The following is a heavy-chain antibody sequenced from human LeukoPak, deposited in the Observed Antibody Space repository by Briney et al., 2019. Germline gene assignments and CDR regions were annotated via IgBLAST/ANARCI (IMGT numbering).Heavy chain of an antibody. J-gene: IGHJ4*01. CDR2: INHSGSS. Sequence: SETLSLTCAVPNGSFSGYFWSWLRQPPGKGLECIGDINHSGSSHYNPSLKNRAVMSIDTSKNEFSLRLTSVTAADTAVYYCARGRGYNWDQIYFVYWGHGTLVTAPS. D-gene: IGHD1-20*01. CDR1: NGSFSGYF. V-gene: IGHV4-34*01. CDR3: ARGRGYNWDQIYFVY.